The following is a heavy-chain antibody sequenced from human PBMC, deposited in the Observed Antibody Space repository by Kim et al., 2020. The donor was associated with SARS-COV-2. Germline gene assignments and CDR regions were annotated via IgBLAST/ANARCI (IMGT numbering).Heavy chain of an antibody. CDR1: GGSFSGYY. Sequence: SETLSLTCAVYGGSFSGYYWSWVRQPPGKGLEWIGEINHSGSTNYNPSLKSRVTISVDTSKNQFSLTLSSVTAADTAVYYCARVGGFLEWLFSNHYYYY. V-gene: IGHV4-34*01. D-gene: IGHD3-3*01. CDR2: INHSGST. CDR3: ARVGGFLEWLFSNHYYYY. J-gene: IGHJ6*03.